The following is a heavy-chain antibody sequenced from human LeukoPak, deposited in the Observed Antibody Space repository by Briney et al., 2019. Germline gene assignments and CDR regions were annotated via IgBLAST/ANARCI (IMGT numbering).Heavy chain of an antibody. CDR3: AKDRYGDYSFEH. J-gene: IGHJ4*02. D-gene: IGHD4-17*01. CDR2: ISGSGGTT. CDR1: GFTFSSYV. V-gene: IGHV3-23*01. Sequence: GGSLRLSCAGSGFTFSSYVMTWVRQAPGKGLEWVAVISGSGGTTYYADSVKGRFIISRDNSKNTLYLQMNSLTGADTALYYCAKDRYGDYSFEHWGQGALVAVSS.